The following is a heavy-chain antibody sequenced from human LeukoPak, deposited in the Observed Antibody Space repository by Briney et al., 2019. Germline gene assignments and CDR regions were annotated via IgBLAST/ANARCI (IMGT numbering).Heavy chain of an antibody. CDR2: IYYSGST. D-gene: IGHD1-26*01. CDR1: GGSVNSGNYY. CDR3: ARAKTYSGSYPTFDY. J-gene: IGHJ4*02. V-gene: IGHV4-61*01. Sequence: SETLSLTCTVSGGSVNSGNYYWSWIRQPPGKGLEWIGYIYYSGSTNYNPSLKSRVTISVDTSKNQFSLKLSSVTAADTAVYYCARAKTYSGSYPTFDYWGQGTLVTVSS.